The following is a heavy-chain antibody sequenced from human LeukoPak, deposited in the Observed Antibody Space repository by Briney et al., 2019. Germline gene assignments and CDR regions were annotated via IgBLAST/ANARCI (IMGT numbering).Heavy chain of an antibody. J-gene: IGHJ4*02. V-gene: IGHV3-48*03. CDR3: ASSSARLLPLGY. D-gene: IGHD2-15*01. Sequence: PGGSLRLSCAASGFTFSSYEMNWVRQAPGKGLEWVSYISSSGSTIYYADSVKGRFTISRDNAKNSLYLQMNSLRAEDTAVYYCASSSARLLPLGYWGQGTLVTVSS. CDR1: GFTFSSYE. CDR2: ISSSGSTI.